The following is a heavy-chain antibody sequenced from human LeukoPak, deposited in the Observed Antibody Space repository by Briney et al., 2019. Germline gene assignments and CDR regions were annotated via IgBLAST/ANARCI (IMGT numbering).Heavy chain of an antibody. D-gene: IGHD6-13*01. CDR3: AREVAAAGTDY. Sequence: ASVKVSCKASGYTFTSYYMHWVRQAPGQGLEWMGIINPSGGSTSYAQQFQGRVTMTRDTSTSTVYMELSSLRSEDTAVYYCAREVAAAGTDYWGQGTLVTVSS. V-gene: IGHV1-46*01. J-gene: IGHJ4*02. CDR1: GYTFTSYY. CDR2: INPSGGST.